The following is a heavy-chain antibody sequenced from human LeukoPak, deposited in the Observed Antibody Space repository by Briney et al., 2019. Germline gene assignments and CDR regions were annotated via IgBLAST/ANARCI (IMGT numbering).Heavy chain of an antibody. J-gene: IGHJ3*02. Sequence: ASVRVSCKASGGTFSSYAISWVRQAPGQGLEWMGRIIPIFGIANYAQKFQGRVTITADKSTSTAYMELSSLRSEDTAVYYCAREREKVELPAFDIWGQGTMVTVSS. D-gene: IGHD1-7*01. CDR2: IIPIFGIA. CDR1: GGTFSSYA. CDR3: AREREKVELPAFDI. V-gene: IGHV1-69*04.